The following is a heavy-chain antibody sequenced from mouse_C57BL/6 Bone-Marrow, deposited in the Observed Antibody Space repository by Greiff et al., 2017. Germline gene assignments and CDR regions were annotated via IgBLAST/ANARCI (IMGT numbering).Heavy chain of an antibody. CDR1: GFTFSSYG. J-gene: IGHJ3*01. CDR3: AREDYYGSSYAWFAY. D-gene: IGHD1-1*01. CDR2: ISSGGSYT. Sequence: EVKLVESGGDLVKPGGSLKLSCAASGFTFSSYGMSWVRQTPDKRLEWVATISSGGSYTYYPDSVKGRFTISRDNAKNTLYLQMSSLKSEDTAMYYCAREDYYGSSYAWFAYWGQGTLGTVSA. V-gene: IGHV5-6*01.